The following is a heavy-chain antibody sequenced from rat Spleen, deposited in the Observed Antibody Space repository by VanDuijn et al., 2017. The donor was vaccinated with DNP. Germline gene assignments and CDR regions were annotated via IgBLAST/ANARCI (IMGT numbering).Heavy chain of an antibody. CDR3: AKDNSGLNWFAY. CDR2: INPDGGST. J-gene: IGHJ3*01. Sequence: EVQLVETGGGLVQPGRSLKLSCVASGFTFRSYWMFWIRQAPGKGLEWVASINPDGGSTHYADSVKGRFTISRDNAENTVYLQMSSLRSEDTATYHCAKDNSGLNWFAYWGQGTLVTVSS. V-gene: IGHV5-58*01. D-gene: IGHD4-3*01. CDR1: GFTFRSYW.